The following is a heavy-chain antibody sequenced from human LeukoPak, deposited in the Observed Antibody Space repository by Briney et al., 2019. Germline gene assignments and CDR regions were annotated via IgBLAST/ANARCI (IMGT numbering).Heavy chain of an antibody. D-gene: IGHD5-18*01. Sequence: PGGSPRLSCAASGFTFSSYAMSWVRQAPGKGLEWVSAISGSGGSTYYADSVKGRFTISRDNSKNTLYLQMNSLRAEDTAVYYCAKDLRGYSYGTDFDYWGQGTLVTVSS. J-gene: IGHJ4*02. CDR2: ISGSGGST. CDR1: GFTFSSYA. CDR3: AKDLRGYSYGTDFDY. V-gene: IGHV3-23*01.